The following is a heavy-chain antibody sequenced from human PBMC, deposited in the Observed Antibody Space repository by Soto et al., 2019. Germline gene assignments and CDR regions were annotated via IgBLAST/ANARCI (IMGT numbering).Heavy chain of an antibody. CDR1: RDSVSSNSTA. Sequence: PSQTLSLTCAISRDSVSSNSTAWNWIRQSPSRGLEWLGRTYYRSKWYYNYAVSVKSRITINSDTSKNQFSLQLNSVSLEDTAVYYCAGAADLNFDYWGQGILVTVSS. V-gene: IGHV6-1*01. D-gene: IGHD2-2*01. J-gene: IGHJ4*02. CDR2: TYYRSKWYY. CDR3: AGAADLNFDY.